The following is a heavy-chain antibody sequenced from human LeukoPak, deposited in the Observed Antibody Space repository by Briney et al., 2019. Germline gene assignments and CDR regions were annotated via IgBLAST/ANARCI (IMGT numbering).Heavy chain of an antibody. CDR2: INHSGST. D-gene: IGHD5-12*01. V-gene: IGHV4-34*01. CDR3: AAVATMSGN. CDR1: GGSFSGYY. Sequence: KSSDTLSLTCAVYGGSFSGYYWSWIRQPPGKGLEWIGEINHSGSTNYNPSLKSRVTISVDTSKNQFSLKLSSVTAADTAVYYCAAVATMSGNWGQGTLVTVSS. J-gene: IGHJ4*02.